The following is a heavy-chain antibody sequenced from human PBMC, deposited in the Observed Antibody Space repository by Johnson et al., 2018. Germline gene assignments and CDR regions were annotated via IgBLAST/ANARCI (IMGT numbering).Heavy chain of an antibody. D-gene: IGHD1-20*01. Sequence: QVQLVQSGGGLVKPGGSXRLSCAASGLTFTDYYMSWIRQAPGKGLEWVSYISNSGHIIYYADSVKGRFTISRDNAKNSLYLHVNSLRVEDTAVYYCARVLTGTTFDYWGQGTLVTVSS. CDR2: ISNSGHII. J-gene: IGHJ4*02. V-gene: IGHV3-11*01. CDR1: GLTFTDYY. CDR3: ARVLTGTTFDY.